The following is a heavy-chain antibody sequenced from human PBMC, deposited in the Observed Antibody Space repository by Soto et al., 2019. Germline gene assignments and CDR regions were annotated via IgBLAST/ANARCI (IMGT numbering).Heavy chain of an antibody. CDR1: GGTFTSYA. CDR2: IIPLLETV. CDR3: ARGVLDCRGGGCYGWFGP. D-gene: IGHD2-15*01. J-gene: IGHJ5*02. Sequence: QVQLVQSGAEVRKPGSSVKVSCQASGGTFTSYAVTSVRQAPGQGLEWMGGIIPLLETVDYAEKFQGRVTMSVDASKGTAYLDLTSLRSDDTAVYYCARGVLDCRGGGCYGWFGPRGQGTLVIVSS. V-gene: IGHV1-69*01.